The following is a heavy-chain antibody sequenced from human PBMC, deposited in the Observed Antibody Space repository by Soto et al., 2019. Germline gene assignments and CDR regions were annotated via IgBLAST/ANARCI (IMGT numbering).Heavy chain of an antibody. CDR3: ALVLRTVTNPIDY. CDR1: GYTCTSYC. CDR2: ISAYNGNT. D-gene: IGHD4-4*01. V-gene: IGHV1-18*01. J-gene: IGHJ4*02. Sequence: ASVKVSCKASGYTCTSYCISWVRQAPGQGLEWMGWISAYNGNTNYAQKLQGRVTMTTDTSTSTAYMELRSLRSDDTAVYYCALVLRTVTNPIDYWGQGTLVTVSS.